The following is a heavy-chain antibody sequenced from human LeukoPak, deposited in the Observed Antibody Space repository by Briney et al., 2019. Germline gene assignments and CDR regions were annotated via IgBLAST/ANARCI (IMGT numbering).Heavy chain of an antibody. V-gene: IGHV3-23*01. Sequence: GGSLRLSCAASGLTFSSFAITWVRQAPGKGLEWVSSITGNHGATYNIDSVKGRFTISRDNSQNTLYLQMNSLRVEDTAVYYCTKDPNGNYVGAFDPWGQGTLVTVSS. CDR2: ITGNHGAT. D-gene: IGHD4-17*01. J-gene: IGHJ5*02. CDR3: TKDPNGNYVGAFDP. CDR1: GLTFSSFA.